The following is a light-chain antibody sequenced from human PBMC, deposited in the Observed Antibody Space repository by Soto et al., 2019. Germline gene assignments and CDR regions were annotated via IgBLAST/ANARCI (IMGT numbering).Light chain of an antibody. CDR2: WAS. CDR3: QQYYGAWT. V-gene: IGKV4-1*01. Sequence: DIVMTQSPESLAVSLGERATINCKYSRSVLWTSSNKNYLAWYQQKSGQSPKLLIYWASTRESGVPDRFSGSGSGTDFPLTISSVQAEDVAVYYCQQYYGAWTFGQGTRVEI. J-gene: IGKJ1*01. CDR1: RSVLWTSSNKNY.